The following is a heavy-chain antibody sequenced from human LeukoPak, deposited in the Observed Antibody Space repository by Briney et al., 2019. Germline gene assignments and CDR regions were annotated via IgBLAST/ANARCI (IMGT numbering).Heavy chain of an antibody. Sequence: PGGSLRLSCAASGFAASGFTFSTFGMHWVRQAPGKGLEWVAFIRYDGFNKYYADSVKGRFTISRDDSRNTLYLQMNSLRAEDTAVYYCAKSIAVAEGNGGFDYWGQGTLVTVSS. CDR1: GFTFSTFG. CDR2: IRYDGFNK. CDR3: AKSIAVAEGNGGFDY. V-gene: IGHV3-30*02. J-gene: IGHJ4*02. D-gene: IGHD6-19*01.